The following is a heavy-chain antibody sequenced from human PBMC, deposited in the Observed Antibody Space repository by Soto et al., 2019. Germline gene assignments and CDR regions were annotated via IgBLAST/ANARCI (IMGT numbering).Heavy chain of an antibody. J-gene: IGHJ4*02. D-gene: IGHD6-13*01. CDR2: ISGSGGST. V-gene: IGHV3-23*01. CDR3: ARPGRSSSLFPFDY. CDR1: GFTFSSYA. Sequence: EVQLLESGGGLVQPGGSLRLSCAASGFTFSSYAMNWVRQAPGKGLEWVSAISGSGGSTYYADSVKGRFTISRDNSKNTLFLQMNSLRAEDTAIYYCARPGRSSSLFPFDYWGQGTLVTVSS.